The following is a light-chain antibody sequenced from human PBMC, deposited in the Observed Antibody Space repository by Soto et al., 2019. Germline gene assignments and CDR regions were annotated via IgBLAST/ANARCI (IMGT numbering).Light chain of an antibody. CDR3: RHYGGSSPLP. V-gene: IGKV3-20*01. Sequence: EIVLTQSPGTLSLSPGERATLSCRASQSVSSSELAWYQQKPDQAPRLLIYSASSRATGIPDRFSGSGSGTDFSLIISRLVHEDFAVYYCRHYGGSSPLPFGGGTKVEIK. CDR1: QSVSSSE. CDR2: SAS. J-gene: IGKJ4*01.